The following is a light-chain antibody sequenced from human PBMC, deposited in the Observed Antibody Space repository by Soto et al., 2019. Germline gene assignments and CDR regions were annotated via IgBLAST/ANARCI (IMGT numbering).Light chain of an antibody. J-gene: IGKJ2*01. CDR2: KAS. CDR1: QSISSW. CDR3: QQYDYYPYT. Sequence: DMQMTQSPSTLSASVGDRVTITCRASQSISSWLAWYQQKPGEAPKILIYKASSLETGVPSRFSGSGSGTEFTLTISSLQPDDFATYYCQQYDYYPYTFGQGTKLEIK. V-gene: IGKV1-5*03.